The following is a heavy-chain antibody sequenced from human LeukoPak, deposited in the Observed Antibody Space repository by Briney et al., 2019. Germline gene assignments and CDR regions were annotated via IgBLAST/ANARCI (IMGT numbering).Heavy chain of an antibody. V-gene: IGHV3-21*01. CDR3: AKDGYSSGWYAVQH. CDR1: GFTFSRHS. D-gene: IGHD6-19*01. J-gene: IGHJ1*01. CDR2: ISSSSSYI. Sequence: PGGSLRLSCAASGFTFSRHSMNWVRQAPGKGLEWVSSISSSSSYIYYTESVKGRFTISRDNAKNSLFLQMNSLRAEDTAVYYCAKDGYSSGWYAVQHWGQGTLVTVSS.